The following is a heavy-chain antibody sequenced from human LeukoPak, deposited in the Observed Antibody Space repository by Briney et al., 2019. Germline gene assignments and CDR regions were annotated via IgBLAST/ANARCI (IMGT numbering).Heavy chain of an antibody. Sequence: GGSLRLSCAASGFTFSSYAMHWVRQAPGKRLEWVAVISYDGSNKYYADSVKGRFTISRDNSKNTLYLQMNSLRAEDTAVYYCASVDPDPFDYWGQGTLVTVSS. CDR3: ASVDPDPFDY. V-gene: IGHV3-30*04. CDR2: ISYDGSNK. J-gene: IGHJ4*02. CDR1: GFTFSSYA.